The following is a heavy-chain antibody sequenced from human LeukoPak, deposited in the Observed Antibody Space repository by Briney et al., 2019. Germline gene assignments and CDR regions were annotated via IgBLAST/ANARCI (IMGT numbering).Heavy chain of an antibody. V-gene: IGHV1-69*05. Sequence: SVKVSCKASGGTFTSYAISWVRQAPGQGLEWMGWIIPIFGTANYAQKFQGRVTITTDKSTSTAYMELSSLRSEDTAVYYCARGPRITLIRGGQWYYYMDVWGKGTTVTISS. CDR1: GGTFTSYA. CDR2: IIPIFGTA. CDR3: ARGPRITLIRGGQWYYYMDV. J-gene: IGHJ6*03. D-gene: IGHD3-10*01.